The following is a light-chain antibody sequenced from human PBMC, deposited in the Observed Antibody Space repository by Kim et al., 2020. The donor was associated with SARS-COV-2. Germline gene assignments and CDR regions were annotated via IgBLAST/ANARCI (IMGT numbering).Light chain of an antibody. CDR3: QQYDNWLT. CDR2: DAS. V-gene: IGKV3-15*01. CDR1: QGVSTS. J-gene: IGKJ4*01. Sequence: EIVMTQSPAILSVSPGERATISCRASQGVSTSLAWYQQRPGQAPRLLISDASSRATGIPARFSGSGSGTEFTLTISSLQSEDYAVYYCQQYDNWLTFGGGTKVDIK.